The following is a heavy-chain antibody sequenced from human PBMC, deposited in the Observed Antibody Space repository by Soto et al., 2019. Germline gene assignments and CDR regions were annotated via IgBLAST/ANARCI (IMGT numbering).Heavy chain of an antibody. Sequence: SETLSLTCTVSGGSISSSSYYWGWIRQPPGKGLEWIGSIYYSGSTYYNPSLKSRVTISVDTSKDQFSLKLSSVTAADTAVYYCARHTPAISISDHWGQGTLVTVSS. D-gene: IGHD2-15*01. CDR1: GGSISSSSYY. CDR3: ARHTPAISISDH. J-gene: IGHJ4*02. V-gene: IGHV4-39*01. CDR2: IYYSGST.